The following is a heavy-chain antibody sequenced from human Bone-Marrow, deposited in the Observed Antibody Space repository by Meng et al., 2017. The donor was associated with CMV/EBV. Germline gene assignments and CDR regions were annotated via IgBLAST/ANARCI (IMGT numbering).Heavy chain of an antibody. J-gene: IGHJ4*02. CDR3: ARAVYYGSSGYFQFDY. CDR2: IYYSGST. CDR1: GCSISSSSYY. V-gene: IGHV4-39*07. D-gene: IGHD3-22*01. Sequence: GSLRLSCTVSGCSISSSSYYWGWIRQPPGKGLEWIGSIYYSGSTYYNPSLKSRVTISVDTSKNQFSLKLSSVTAADTAVYYCARAVYYGSSGYFQFDYWGQGTLVTVSS.